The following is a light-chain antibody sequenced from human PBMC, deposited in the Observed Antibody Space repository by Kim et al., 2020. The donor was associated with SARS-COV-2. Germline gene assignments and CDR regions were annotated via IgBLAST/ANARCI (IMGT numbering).Light chain of an antibody. CDR1: QSLVYSDGNTY. CDR3: MQGTHWPFT. Sequence: PASISFRSSQSLVYSDGNTYLNWFHQRPGQSPQRLIYKVSNRDSGVPDRFSGSGSGTDFTLLISRVEAEDVGVYYCMQGTHWPFTFGPGTKVDIK. CDR2: KVS. V-gene: IGKV2-30*01. J-gene: IGKJ3*01.